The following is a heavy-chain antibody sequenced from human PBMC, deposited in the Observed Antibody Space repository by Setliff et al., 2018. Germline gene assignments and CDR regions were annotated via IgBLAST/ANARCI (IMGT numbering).Heavy chain of an antibody. D-gene: IGHD5-18*01. CDR1: GGTFSSYG. CDR2: TIPMFGTT. V-gene: IGHV1-69*05. CDR3: AREGVDTRSSTDYRYYMDV. Sequence: GASVKVSCKASGGTFSSYGISWVRQAPGQGLEWMGGTIPMFGTTDYARKFQGRVTIITDESTGTAYMELSSLRTEDTAVYYCAREGVDTRSSTDYRYYMDVWGKGTTVTVSS. J-gene: IGHJ6*03.